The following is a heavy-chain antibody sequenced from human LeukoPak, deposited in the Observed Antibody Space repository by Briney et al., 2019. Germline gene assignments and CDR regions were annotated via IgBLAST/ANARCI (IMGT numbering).Heavy chain of an antibody. CDR3: ARVKGPPDYGDETGDAFDI. Sequence: GRSLTLSCAASAFTFSSYWMGWVRQAPGRGLEWVSSIITSSSYIYYAHSVKGRFTISRDNAKNPLYLQMNSLRAEDTAVYYCARVKGPPDYGDETGDAFDIWGQGTMVTVSS. J-gene: IGHJ3*02. CDR1: AFTFSSYW. CDR2: IITSSSYI. V-gene: IGHV3-21*01. D-gene: IGHD4-17*01.